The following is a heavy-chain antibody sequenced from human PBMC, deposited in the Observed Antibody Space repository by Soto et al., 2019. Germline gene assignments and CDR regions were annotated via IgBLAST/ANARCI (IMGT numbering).Heavy chain of an antibody. V-gene: IGHV3-30-3*01. Sequence: GGSLRLSCAASGFTFSSYAMHWVRQAPGKGLEWVAVISYDGSNKYYADSVKGRFTISRDNSKNTLYLQMNSLRAEDTAVYYCARDIAAAGAGYYGMDVWGQGTTVTVSS. J-gene: IGHJ6*02. CDR3: ARDIAAAGAGYYGMDV. CDR1: GFTFSSYA. D-gene: IGHD6-13*01. CDR2: ISYDGSNK.